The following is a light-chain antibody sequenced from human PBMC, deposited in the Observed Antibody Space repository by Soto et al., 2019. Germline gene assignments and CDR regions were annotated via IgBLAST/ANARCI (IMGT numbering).Light chain of an antibody. CDR2: GAS. Sequence: EIVMTQSPATLSVSPGERATLSCRASQSVSSNLAWYQQKPGQAPRLLIYGASTRATGIPARFSGSGSGTDFTLTISSLQSEDFAVYYCQQYNNWPVTFGQGTQVEIK. CDR1: QSVSSN. V-gene: IGKV3-15*01. J-gene: IGKJ1*01. CDR3: QQYNNWPVT.